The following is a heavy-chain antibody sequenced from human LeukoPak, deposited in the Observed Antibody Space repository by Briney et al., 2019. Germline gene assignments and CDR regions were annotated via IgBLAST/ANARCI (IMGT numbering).Heavy chain of an antibody. CDR3: ARDRAPLLYCYLLDTYFVY. V-gene: IGHV1-18*01. CDR2: ISAYNGNT. Sequence: ASVKLSCKASGFTFTSYGISWVRQAHGPGLEWMGWISAYNGNTNYAQKLQGRVTMTTDTSTSTAYTAMRSLRSDDTAVYYWARDRAPLLYCYLLDTYFVYWGQGTLVTVSS. D-gene: IGHD5-18*01. CDR1: GFTFTSYG. J-gene: IGHJ4*02.